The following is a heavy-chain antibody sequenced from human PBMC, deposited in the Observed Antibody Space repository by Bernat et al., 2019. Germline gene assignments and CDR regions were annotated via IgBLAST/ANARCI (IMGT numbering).Heavy chain of an antibody. J-gene: IGHJ4*02. Sequence: EVQLVESGGGLVQPGGSLRLSCTASGFTFSSHEMNWVRQAPGKGLEWVSHISGSSNVIYYADSVKGRFTISRDNAKNSLYLQMNSLRAEDTATYYCTRGWQPHLDYWGQGTLVTVSS. V-gene: IGHV3-48*03. CDR1: GFTFSSHE. CDR2: ISGSSNVI. CDR3: TRGWQPHLDY. D-gene: IGHD5-24*01.